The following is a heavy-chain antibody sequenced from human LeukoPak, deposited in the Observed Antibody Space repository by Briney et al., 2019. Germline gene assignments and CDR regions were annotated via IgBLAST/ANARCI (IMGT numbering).Heavy chain of an antibody. J-gene: IGHJ5*02. D-gene: IGHD4-17*01. CDR1: GGSISRYY. CDR2: IYYSGTT. CDR3: ARYGVPGHKWFDP. Sequence: SETLSLTCTVSGGSISRYYWSWIPQPPGKGLEWIGYIYYSGTTYYNPSLKSRVTISVDTSKNQFSLDLSSVTPADTAIYYCARYGVPGHKWFDPWGQGTLVTVSS. V-gene: IGHV4-59*01.